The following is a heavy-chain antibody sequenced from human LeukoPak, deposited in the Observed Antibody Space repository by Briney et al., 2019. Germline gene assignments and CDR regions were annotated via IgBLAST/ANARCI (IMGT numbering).Heavy chain of an antibody. CDR2: MNPNSGNT. J-gene: IGHJ5*02. V-gene: IGHV1-8*01. CDR3: ARTPPAYNWFDP. CDR1: GYTFTSYD. Sequence: ASVKVSCKASGYTFTSYDINWVRQATGQGLEWMGWMNPNSGNTGYAQKFQGRVTITRNTSISTAYMELSSLRSEDTAVYYCARTPPAYNWFDPWGREPWSPSPQ.